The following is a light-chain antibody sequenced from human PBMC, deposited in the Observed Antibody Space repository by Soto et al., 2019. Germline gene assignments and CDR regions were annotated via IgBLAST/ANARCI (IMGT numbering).Light chain of an antibody. CDR3: QRLNTFPLT. CDR2: KAS. Sequence: DIQLTQSPSFLSASVGDRVTITCRASQGINNYLAWYQQKPGKAPKLLIYKASTLQSGVPSRFSGSGSGAEFTLTISSLQPEDFATYYCQRLNTFPLTFGGGTKVEMK. J-gene: IGKJ4*01. CDR1: QGINNY. V-gene: IGKV1-9*01.